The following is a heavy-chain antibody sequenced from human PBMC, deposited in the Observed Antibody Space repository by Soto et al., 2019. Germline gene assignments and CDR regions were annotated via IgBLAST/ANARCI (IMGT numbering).Heavy chain of an antibody. Sequence: SETLSLTCTVSGGSISSSSYYWGWIRQPPGKGLEWIGSIYYSGSTYYNPSLKSRVTISVDTSKNQFSLKLSSVTAADTAVYYCARSTVLWFGESRFNWFDPWGQGTLVTVSS. V-gene: IGHV4-39*01. D-gene: IGHD3-10*01. J-gene: IGHJ5*02. CDR1: GGSISSSSYY. CDR3: ARSTVLWFGESRFNWFDP. CDR2: IYYSGST.